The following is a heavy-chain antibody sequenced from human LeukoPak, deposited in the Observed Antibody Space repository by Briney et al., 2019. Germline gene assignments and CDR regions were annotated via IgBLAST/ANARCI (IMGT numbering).Heavy chain of an antibody. Sequence: SETLSLTCTVSGGSISSYYWSWIRQPPGKGLEWIGYIYYSGSTNYNPSLKSRVTISVDTSKNQFSLKLSSVTAADTAVYYCARGRGRYGFFYWGQGTLVTVSS. CDR3: ARGRGRYGFFY. V-gene: IGHV4-59*08. CDR2: IYYSGST. D-gene: IGHD6-19*01. J-gene: IGHJ4*02. CDR1: GGSISSYY.